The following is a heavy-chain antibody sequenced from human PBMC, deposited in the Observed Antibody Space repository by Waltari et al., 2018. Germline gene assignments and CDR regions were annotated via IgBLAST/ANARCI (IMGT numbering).Heavy chain of an antibody. CDR1: GGTFSSYA. CDR2: IIPIFGTA. Sequence: QVQLVQSGAEVKKPGSSVTVSCKASGGTFSSYAISWVRQAPGQGLEWMGGIIPIFGTANYEQKFQGRVTITADKSTSTAYMELSSLRSEDTAVYYCARVIAAAGYYYYYYMDVWGKGTTVTVSS. D-gene: IGHD6-13*01. V-gene: IGHV1-69*14. CDR3: ARVIAAAGYYYYYYMDV. J-gene: IGHJ6*03.